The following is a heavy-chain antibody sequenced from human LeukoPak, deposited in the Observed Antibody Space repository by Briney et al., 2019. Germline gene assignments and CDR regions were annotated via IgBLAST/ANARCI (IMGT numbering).Heavy chain of an antibody. J-gene: IGHJ3*02. CDR1: GGSISSYY. D-gene: IGHD3-9*01. CDR3: ARQGYDILTGYMDAFDI. Sequence: SERVSLTCTVSGGSISSYYWSWIRQPPGKGLEWIGYISYSGSTNYNPSLKSRVTISIDTSKNQFCLKLRSVTAADTAIYYCARQGYDILTGYMDAFDIWGQGT. CDR2: ISYSGST. V-gene: IGHV4-59*08.